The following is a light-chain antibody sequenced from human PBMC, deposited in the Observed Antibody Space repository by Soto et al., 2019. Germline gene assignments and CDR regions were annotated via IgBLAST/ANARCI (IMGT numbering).Light chain of an antibody. Sequence: QAVVTQPPSASGTPGQGVTISCSGSSSNIGSNTVNWYQQFPGTAPKLLIYSNNQRPSGVPARFSGSKSGTSASLAISGLQPEDEADFYCATWDDSLNALFFGGGTKLTVL. CDR3: ATWDDSLNALF. V-gene: IGLV1-44*01. J-gene: IGLJ2*01. CDR1: SSNIGSNT. CDR2: SNN.